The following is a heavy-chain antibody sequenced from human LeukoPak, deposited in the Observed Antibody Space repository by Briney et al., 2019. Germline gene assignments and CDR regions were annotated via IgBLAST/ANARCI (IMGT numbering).Heavy chain of an antibody. CDR3: TSWGDTTAEYFQR. D-gene: IGHD2-21*02. CDR2: INPDGRDT. CDR1: GSTFNRCW. V-gene: IGHV3-7*01. J-gene: IGHJ1*01. Sequence: GGSLRLSCVVSGSTFNRCWMNWVRQAPGKGLEWVAHINPDGRDTYYVDSVKGRFTISRDNAQNSMYLQMNSLRVEDTAVYYCTSWGDTTAEYFQRWGQGTLVTVSS.